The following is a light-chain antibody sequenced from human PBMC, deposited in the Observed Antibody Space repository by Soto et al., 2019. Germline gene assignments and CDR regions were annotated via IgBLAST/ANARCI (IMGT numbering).Light chain of an antibody. J-gene: IGKJ1*01. Sequence: EIVMTQSPATLSVSPRERATLSCRASQSVSNNLAWYQQKPGQAPRLLIFGASTRATGIPVRFSGSGSGTEFTLTITSLQSEDFAVYYCQQYNNWPPWTFGQGTKVEIK. CDR3: QQYNNWPPWT. CDR2: GAS. V-gene: IGKV3-15*01. CDR1: QSVSNN.